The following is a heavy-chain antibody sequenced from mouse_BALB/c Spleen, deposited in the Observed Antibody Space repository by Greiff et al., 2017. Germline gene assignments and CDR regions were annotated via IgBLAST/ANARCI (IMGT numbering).Heavy chain of an antibody. V-gene: IGHV5-12-1*01. CDR3: ARGGVRAWFAY. D-gene: IGHD2-14*01. Sequence: DVKLVESGGGLVKPGGSLKLSCAASGFAFSSYDMSWVRQTPEKRLEWVAYISSGGGSTYYPDTVKGRFTISRDNAKNTLYLQMSSLKSEDTAMYYCARGGVRAWFAYWGQGTLVTVSA. CDR2: ISSGGGST. J-gene: IGHJ3*01. CDR1: GFAFSSYD.